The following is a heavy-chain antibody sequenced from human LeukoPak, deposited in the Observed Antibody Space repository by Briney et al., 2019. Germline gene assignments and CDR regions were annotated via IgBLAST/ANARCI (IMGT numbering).Heavy chain of an antibody. Sequence: GESLKISCKGSGYSFTSYWISWVRQMPGKGLEWMGRIDPSDSYTNYSPSFQGHVTISADKSISTAYLQWGSLKASDTAMYYCARHGGNSRRWFDPWGQGTLVTVSS. D-gene: IGHD4-23*01. J-gene: IGHJ5*02. CDR1: GYSFTSYW. V-gene: IGHV5-10-1*01. CDR3: ARHGGNSRRWFDP. CDR2: IDPSDSYT.